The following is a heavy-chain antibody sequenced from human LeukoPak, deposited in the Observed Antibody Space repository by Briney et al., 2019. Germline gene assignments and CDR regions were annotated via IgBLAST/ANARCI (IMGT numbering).Heavy chain of an antibody. D-gene: IGHD3-22*01. Sequence: PSETLSLTCTVSGGSISSYYWSWIRQPPGKGLEWIGYIYYSGSTNYNPSLKSRVTISVDTSKNQFSLKLSSVTAADTAVYYCARPTYYYDSSGYTAFDIWGQGTMVTVSS. CDR1: GGSISSYY. CDR2: IYYSGST. V-gene: IGHV4-59*12. J-gene: IGHJ3*02. CDR3: ARPTYYYDSSGYTAFDI.